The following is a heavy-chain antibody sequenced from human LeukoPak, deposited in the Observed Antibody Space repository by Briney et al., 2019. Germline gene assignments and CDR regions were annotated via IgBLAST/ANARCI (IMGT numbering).Heavy chain of an antibody. D-gene: IGHD3-22*01. Sequence: GGSLRLSCAASGFTFSSYGMHWVRQAPGKGLEWVAVISYDGSNKYYADSVKGRFTISRDNSKNTLYLQMNSLRAEDTAVYYCAIVPYYYDSSGYWDAFDIWGQGTMVTVSS. CDR2: ISYDGSNK. V-gene: IGHV3-30*03. CDR1: GFTFSSYG. CDR3: AIVPYYYDSSGYWDAFDI. J-gene: IGHJ3*02.